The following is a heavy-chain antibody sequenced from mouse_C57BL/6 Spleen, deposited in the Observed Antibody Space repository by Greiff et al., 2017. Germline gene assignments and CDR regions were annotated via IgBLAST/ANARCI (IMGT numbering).Heavy chain of an antibody. CDR1: GYTFTSYW. D-gene: IGHD2-3*01. CDR2: IDPSDSYT. V-gene: IGHV1-69*01. Sequence: QVQLQQPGAELVMPGASVKLSCKASGYTFTSYWMHWVKQRPGQGLEWIGEIDPSDSYTNFNQKFKGYSTLTVDKSSSTAYMQLSSMTSEDSAIYSCARWIYGGYSYFDYWGQGTTLTVSS. J-gene: IGHJ2*01. CDR3: ARWIYGGYSYFDY.